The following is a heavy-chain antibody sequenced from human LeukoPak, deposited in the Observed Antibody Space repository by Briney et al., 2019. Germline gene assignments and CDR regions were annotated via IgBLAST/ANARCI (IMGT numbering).Heavy chain of an antibody. D-gene: IGHD3-22*01. CDR3: ARSNYYDSSGPRWWFDP. Sequence: ALVKVSCKASGYTFTSYAMHWVRQAPGQRLEWMGWINAGNGNTKYSQKFQGRVTITRDTSASTAYMELSSLRSEDTAVYYCARSNYYDSSGPRWWFDPWGQGTLVTVSS. J-gene: IGHJ5*02. CDR1: GYTFTSYA. CDR2: INAGNGNT. V-gene: IGHV1-3*01.